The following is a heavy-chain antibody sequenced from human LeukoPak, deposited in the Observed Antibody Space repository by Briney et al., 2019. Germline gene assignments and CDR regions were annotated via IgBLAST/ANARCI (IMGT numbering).Heavy chain of an antibody. CDR1: GFTFSSYA. CDR3: TRERNSAYDIIRYYFDY. J-gene: IGHJ4*02. CDR2: ISGSGGST. Sequence: GGSLRLSCAASGFTFSSYAMSWFRQAPGKGLEWVPAISGSGGSTYYADSVKGRFTISRDNSKNTLYLQMNSLKTEDTAVYYCTRERNSAYDIIRYYFDYWGQGTLVTVSS. D-gene: IGHD5-12*01. V-gene: IGHV3-23*01.